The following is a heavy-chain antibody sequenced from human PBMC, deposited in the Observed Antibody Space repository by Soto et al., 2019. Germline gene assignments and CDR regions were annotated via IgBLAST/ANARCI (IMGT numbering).Heavy chain of an antibody. Sequence: QVQLLQSGPEVKKPGASVRVSCQAFGFRFAEFGISWVRQAPGQGLEWVGWSRADNNHRNYEKSLQGRVNVTAATSTNTAYLELTSLRSDDTAVYYRTRAADRFDFVWGRNDVFVILGQGTLVIVTS. V-gene: IGHV1-18*01. D-gene: IGHD3-16*01. CDR2: SRADNNHR. J-gene: IGHJ3*02. CDR1: GFRFAEFG. CDR3: TRAADRFDFVWGRNDVFVI.